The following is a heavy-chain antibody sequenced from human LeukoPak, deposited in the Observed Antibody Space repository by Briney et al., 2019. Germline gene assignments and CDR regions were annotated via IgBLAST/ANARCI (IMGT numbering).Heavy chain of an antibody. J-gene: IGHJ1*01. D-gene: IGHD2-2*01. Sequence: PLASVKVSCKVSGYTLTKLSMHWVRQAPGEGLEWMGGFDPEDGETIYAQKFQGRVTMTEDTSTDTAYMELSSLRSEDTAVYYCARVIQLPKEYFQHWGQGTLVTVSS. CDR3: ARVIQLPKEYFQH. CDR1: GYTLTKLS. V-gene: IGHV1-24*01. CDR2: FDPEDGET.